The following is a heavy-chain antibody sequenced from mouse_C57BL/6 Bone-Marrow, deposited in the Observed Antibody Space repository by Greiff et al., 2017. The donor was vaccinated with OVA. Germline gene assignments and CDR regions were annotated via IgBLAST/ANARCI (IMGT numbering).Heavy chain of an antibody. CDR3: AREDYDYDENYAMDY. D-gene: IGHD2-4*01. CDR1: GFSLTSYG. CDR2: IWSDGST. V-gene: IGHV2-6*03. J-gene: IGHJ4*01. Sequence: VQVVESGPGLVAPSQSLSITCTVSGFSLTSYGVHWVRQPPGKGLEWLVVIWSDGSTTYNSALKSRLSISKDNSKSQVFLKMNSLQTDDTAMYYCAREDYDYDENYAMDYWGQGTSVTVSS.